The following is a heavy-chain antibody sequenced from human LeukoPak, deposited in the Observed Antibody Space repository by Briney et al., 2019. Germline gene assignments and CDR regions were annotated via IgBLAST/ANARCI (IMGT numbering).Heavy chain of an antibody. CDR1: GYTFTSYA. D-gene: IGHD4/OR15-4a*01. J-gene: IGHJ3*02. V-gene: IGHV7-4-1*02. Sequence: GASVKVSCKASGYTFTSYAMNWVRQAPGQGLEWMGWINTNTGNPTYAQGFTGRFVSSLDTSVSTAYLQISSLKAEDTAVYYCAGEPRGLNNDAFDIWGQGTMVTVSS. CDR2: INTNTGNP. CDR3: AGEPRGLNNDAFDI.